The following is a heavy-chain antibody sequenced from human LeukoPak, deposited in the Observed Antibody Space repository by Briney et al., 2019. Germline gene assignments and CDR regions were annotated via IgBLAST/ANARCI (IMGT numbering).Heavy chain of an antibody. D-gene: IGHD4-17*01. Sequence: ASVKVSCKASGYTFTGYYMHWVRQAPGQGLEWMGWINPNSGGTNYAQKFQGRVTMTRDTSISTAYMELSSLRSEDTAVYYCARDPYGDYSNPNDYWGQGTLVTVSS. CDR3: ARDPYGDYSNPNDY. V-gene: IGHV1-2*02. J-gene: IGHJ4*02. CDR2: INPNSGGT. CDR1: GYTFTGYY.